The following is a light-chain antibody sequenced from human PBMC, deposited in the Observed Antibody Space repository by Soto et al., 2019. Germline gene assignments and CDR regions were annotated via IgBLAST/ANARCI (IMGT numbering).Light chain of an antibody. CDR2: GTS. CDR3: QQYGSSLWT. Sequence: EIVLTQSPGTLSLSPGERATLSCRASQSVSSSYLAWYQQKPGQAPRLLIYGTSSRASSIPDRFSGSGSGTDFTLTISRLEAEDVAVYYCQQYGSSLWTFGQGTKVEIK. J-gene: IGKJ1*01. CDR1: QSVSSSY. V-gene: IGKV3-20*01.